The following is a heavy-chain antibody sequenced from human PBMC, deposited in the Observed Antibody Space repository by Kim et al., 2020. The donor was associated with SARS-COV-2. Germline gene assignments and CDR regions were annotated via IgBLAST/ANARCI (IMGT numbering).Heavy chain of an antibody. D-gene: IGHD2-2*01. V-gene: IGHV4-34*01. Sequence: SETLSLTCAVYGGSFSGYYWSWIRQPPGKGLEWIGEINHSGSTNYNPSLKSRVTISVDTSKNQFSLKLSSVTAADTAVYYCARGGYQRRHPFDIWGQGTMVTVSS. CDR2: INHSGST. CDR1: GGSFSGYY. J-gene: IGHJ3*02. CDR3: ARGGYQRRHPFDI.